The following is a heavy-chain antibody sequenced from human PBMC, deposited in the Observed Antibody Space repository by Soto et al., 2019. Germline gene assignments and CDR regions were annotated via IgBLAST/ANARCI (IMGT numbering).Heavy chain of an antibody. V-gene: IGHV3-21*01. J-gene: IGHJ3*01. CDR3: ARDQLYYNDISGRPLNAFDV. CDR1: GFTLSNYW. Sequence: PGGSLRLSCAASGFTLSNYWMHWARQAPGKGLVWVSSISSSSSYIYYADSVKGRFTISRDNAKNSLYLQMNSLRAEDTAVYYCARDQLYYNDISGRPLNAFDVWGQGTMVTVSS. D-gene: IGHD3-22*01. CDR2: ISSSSSYI.